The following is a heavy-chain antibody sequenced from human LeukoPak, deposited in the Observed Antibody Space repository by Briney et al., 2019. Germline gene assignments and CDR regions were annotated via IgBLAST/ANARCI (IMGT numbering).Heavy chain of an antibody. Sequence: PGGSLRLSCAASGFTFRGYWMSWVRQAPGQGLEWVANINQGGSVKYYVDSVKGRFTISRDDAKNSLYVQMNSLRDEDTAVYYCARVGYSGWNLEYWGQGTLVTVSS. CDR2: INQGGSVK. CDR3: ARVGYSGWNLEY. CDR1: GFTFRGYW. V-gene: IGHV3-7*01. D-gene: IGHD5-12*01. J-gene: IGHJ4*02.